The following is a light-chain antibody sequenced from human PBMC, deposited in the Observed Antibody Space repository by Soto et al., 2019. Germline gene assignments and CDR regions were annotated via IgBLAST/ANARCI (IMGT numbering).Light chain of an antibody. V-gene: IGKV3-20*01. CDR3: QQYGGSTRT. CDR1: QSVTTQ. J-gene: IGKJ1*01. CDR2: GAS. Sequence: IVLTQSPGTLYLSPGEXATLSCRASQSVTTQLAWYQQKPGQAPRLIIHGASSRATGVPDRITGSGSGTDFTLSISRLEPEDFAVYYCQQYGGSTRTFGQGTKVDIK.